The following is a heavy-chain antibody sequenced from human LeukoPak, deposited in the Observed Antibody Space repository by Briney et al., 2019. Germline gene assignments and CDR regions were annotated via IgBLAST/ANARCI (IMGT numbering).Heavy chain of an antibody. J-gene: IGHJ4*02. V-gene: IGHV1-46*01. CDR3: ARAVSRDGSGPFFDY. D-gene: IGHD3-10*01. CDR2: INPSGGST. CDR1: GYTFTSYY. Sequence: ASVKVSCKASGYTFTSYYMHWVRQAPGQGLGWMGIINPSGGSTSYAQKFQGRVTMTRDTSTSTVYMELSSLRSEDTAVYYCARAVSRDGSGPFFDYWGQGTLVTVSS.